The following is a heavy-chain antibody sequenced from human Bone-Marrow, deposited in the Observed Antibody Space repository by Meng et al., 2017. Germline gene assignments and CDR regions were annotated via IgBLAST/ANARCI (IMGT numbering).Heavy chain of an antibody. Sequence: ASVKVSCKASGYTFTSYYTHWVRQAPGQGLEWMGWISAYNDNTNYAQELQGRVTLTTDTSTSTAYMELRSLRSDDTAVYYCARTTMVRGVHYFDYWGQGTLVTVSS. CDR3: ARTTMVRGVHYFDY. J-gene: IGHJ4*02. CDR2: ISAYNDNT. D-gene: IGHD3-10*01. V-gene: IGHV1-18*04. CDR1: GYTFTSYY.